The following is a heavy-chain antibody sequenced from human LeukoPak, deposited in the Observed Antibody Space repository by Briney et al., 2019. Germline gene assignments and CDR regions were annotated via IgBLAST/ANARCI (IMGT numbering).Heavy chain of an antibody. V-gene: IGHV3-53*01. Sequence: GGSLRLSCAASGFTVSSNYMTWVRQAPGKGLEWVSVIYAGGSTYYADSVKGRFTISRDNSKNTLYLLMNNLRAEDTAVYYCARAQRGDYMDVWGKGTTVT. J-gene: IGHJ6*03. CDR3: ARAQRGDYMDV. CDR2: IYAGGST. CDR1: GFTVSSNY. D-gene: IGHD6-25*01.